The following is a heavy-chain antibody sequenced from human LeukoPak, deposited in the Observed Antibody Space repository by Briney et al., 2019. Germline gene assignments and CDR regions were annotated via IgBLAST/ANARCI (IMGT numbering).Heavy chain of an antibody. J-gene: IGHJ4*02. D-gene: IGHD1-26*01. V-gene: IGHV3-7*01. Sequence: GGSLRLSCAASGFTFSSYWMTWVRQAPGRGLAWVANINQDGSGKYYVDSVKGRFTISRDNAKNSLYLQMNSLRAGDTAVYYCARDSGRREDSWGQGTLVTVSS. CDR3: ARDSGRREDS. CDR2: INQDGSGK. CDR1: GFTFSSYW.